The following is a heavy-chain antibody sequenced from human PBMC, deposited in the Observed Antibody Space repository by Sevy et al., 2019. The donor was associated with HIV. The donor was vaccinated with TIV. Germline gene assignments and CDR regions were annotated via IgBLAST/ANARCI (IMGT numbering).Heavy chain of an antibody. CDR1: GYTFTSYD. CDR3: ARGRLTGIGFDY. V-gene: IGHV1-8*01. Sequence: ASVKVSCKASGYTFTSYDINWVRQATGQGLEGMGWMNPNTDNTDYAQKFQGRVTMTRNTSISPAYMELSSLRSEDTAVYYCARGRLTGIGFDYWGQGTLVTVSS. J-gene: IGHJ4*02. D-gene: IGHD7-27*01. CDR2: MNPNTDNT.